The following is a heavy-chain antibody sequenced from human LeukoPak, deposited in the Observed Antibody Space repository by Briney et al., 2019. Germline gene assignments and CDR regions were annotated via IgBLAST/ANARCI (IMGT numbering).Heavy chain of an antibody. CDR2: ISSGTVGTT. J-gene: IGHJ3*02. Sequence: GGSLRLSCVASGFTFSSSAMTWVRQAPGKGLEWVSGISSGTVGTTYYADSVKGRFTISRDNSKNTLFLQMDSLRAEDTAVYYCTRERRGYGGAFDIWGQGTMVTVSS. D-gene: IGHD5-18*01. CDR3: TRERRGYGGAFDI. V-gene: IGHV3-23*01. CDR1: GFTFSSSA.